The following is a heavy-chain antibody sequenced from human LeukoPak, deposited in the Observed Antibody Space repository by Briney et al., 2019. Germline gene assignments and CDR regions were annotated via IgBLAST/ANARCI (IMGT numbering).Heavy chain of an antibody. Sequence: GGSLRLSCAASGFTFEDYGMSWVRQAPGKGLEWASSISSSSSYIYYADSVKGRFTISRDNAENSLYLQMNSLRAEDTAVYYCARASRSGSFYDSSGYYYWGQGTLVTVSS. CDR3: ARASRSGSFYDSSGYYY. V-gene: IGHV3-21*01. J-gene: IGHJ4*02. D-gene: IGHD3-22*01. CDR2: ISSSSSYI. CDR1: GFTFEDYG.